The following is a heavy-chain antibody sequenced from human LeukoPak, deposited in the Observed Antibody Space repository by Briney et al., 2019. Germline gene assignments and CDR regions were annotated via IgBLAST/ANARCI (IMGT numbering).Heavy chain of an antibody. J-gene: IGHJ3*01. D-gene: IGHD1-14*01. Sequence: GGSLRLSCAASGFTLSSYWMHWVRQAPGQGPVWVSRVFSDGSRITYADSVRGRFSISRDNAKNTLYLQMNSLRVEDTAVYYCTRDWRNMAFDLWGQGTAVTVSS. CDR3: TRDWRNMAFDL. CDR2: VFSDGSRI. CDR1: GFTLSSYW. V-gene: IGHV3-74*03.